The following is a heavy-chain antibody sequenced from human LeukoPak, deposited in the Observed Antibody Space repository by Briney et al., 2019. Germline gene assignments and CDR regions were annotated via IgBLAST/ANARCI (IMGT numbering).Heavy chain of an antibody. CDR3: ARVQQLGRDLDY. Sequence: GASVKVSCKASGYTFTGYYMHWVRQAPGQGLEWMGRINPNSGGANYAQKFQGRVTMTRDTSISTAYMELSRLRSDDTAVYYCARVQQLGRDLDYWGQGTLVTVSS. V-gene: IGHV1-2*06. D-gene: IGHD6-13*01. J-gene: IGHJ4*02. CDR2: INPNSGGA. CDR1: GYTFTGYY.